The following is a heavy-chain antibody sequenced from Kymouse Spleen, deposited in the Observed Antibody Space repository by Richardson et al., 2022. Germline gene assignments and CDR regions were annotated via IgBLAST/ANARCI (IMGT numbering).Heavy chain of an antibody. CDR1: GFTFSSYG. J-gene: IGHJ6*02. CDR3: ARDRGYYYGSGSPSLYYYGMDV. Sequence: QVQLVESGGGVVQPGRSLRLSCAASGFTFSSYGMHWVRQAPGKGLEWVAVIWYDGSNKYYADSVKGRFTISRDNSKNTLYLQMNSLRAEDTAVYYCARDRGYYYGSGSPSLYYYGMDVWGQGTTVTVSS. V-gene: IGHV3-33*01. CDR2: IWYDGSNK. D-gene: IGHD3-10*01.